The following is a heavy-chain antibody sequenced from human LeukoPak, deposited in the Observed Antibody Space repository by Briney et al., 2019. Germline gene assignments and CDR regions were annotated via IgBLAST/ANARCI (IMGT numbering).Heavy chain of an antibody. Sequence: GASVKVSCKASGYTFTSYGISWVRQAPGQGLEWMGRIIPILGIANYAQKFQGRVTITADKSTSTAYMELSSLRSEDTAVYYCARDSLTPTVAPLDYWGQGTLVTVSS. CDR1: GYTFTSYG. J-gene: IGHJ4*02. CDR2: IIPILGIA. V-gene: IGHV1-69*04. D-gene: IGHD4-23*01. CDR3: ARDSLTPTVAPLDY.